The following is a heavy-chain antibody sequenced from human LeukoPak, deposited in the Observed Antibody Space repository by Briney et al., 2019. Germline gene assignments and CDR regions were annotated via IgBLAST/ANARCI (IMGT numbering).Heavy chain of an antibody. CDR1: GGSISSGSYY. Sequence: SETLSLTCTVSGGSISSGSYYWSWLRQPAGTGLEWLGRIYTSGSTNYNPSLKSRVTISVDTSKNQFSLKLSSVTAADTAVYYCARGGGAAAGRKFDYWGQGTLVTVSS. D-gene: IGHD6-13*01. CDR3: ARGGGAAAGRKFDY. J-gene: IGHJ4*02. CDR2: IYTSGST. V-gene: IGHV4-61*02.